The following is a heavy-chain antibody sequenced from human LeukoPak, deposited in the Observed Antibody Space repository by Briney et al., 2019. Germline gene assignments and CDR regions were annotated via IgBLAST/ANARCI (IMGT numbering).Heavy chain of an antibody. CDR1: GFTISDNY. D-gene: IGHD6-13*01. J-gene: IGHJ3*02. CDR3: ARALGYTTKWYVAFDI. V-gene: IGHV3-66*01. Sequence: GGSLRLSCAASGFTISDNYMTWVRQPPGKGLKWVQVIYSDGATYYADSVRGRFTIARDNSKNTLYFQMNSLRAEDTAVYYCARALGYTTKWYVAFDIWGQGTMVTVSS. CDR2: IYSDGAT.